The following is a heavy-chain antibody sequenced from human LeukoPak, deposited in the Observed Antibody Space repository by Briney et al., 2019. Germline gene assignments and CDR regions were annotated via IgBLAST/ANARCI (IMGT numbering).Heavy chain of an antibody. CDR3: ASNPIGYSSSWYLDY. V-gene: IGHV1-69*05. CDR1: GGTLSSYA. D-gene: IGHD6-13*01. J-gene: IGHJ4*02. Sequence: SVKVSCKASGGTLSSYAISWVRQAPGQGLEWMGRIIPIFGTANYAQKFQGRVTLTTDESTSTAYMELSSLRSEDTAVYYCASNPIGYSSSWYLDYWGQGTLVTVSS. CDR2: IIPIFGTA.